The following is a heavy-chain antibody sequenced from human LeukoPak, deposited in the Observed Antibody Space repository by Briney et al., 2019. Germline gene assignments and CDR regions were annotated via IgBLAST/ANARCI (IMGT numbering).Heavy chain of an antibody. V-gene: IGHV1-46*01. CDR1: GYTFISHY. Sequence: ASVKVSCKASGYTFISHYMHWVRQAPGQGLEWMGIINPGGGSTSYAQKFQGRVTMTRDTSTSTVYMELSSLRSEDTAVYYCASDGYSSGWYVHDYWGQGTQVTVSS. J-gene: IGHJ4*02. CDR3: ASDGYSSGWYVHDY. CDR2: INPGGGST. D-gene: IGHD6-19*01.